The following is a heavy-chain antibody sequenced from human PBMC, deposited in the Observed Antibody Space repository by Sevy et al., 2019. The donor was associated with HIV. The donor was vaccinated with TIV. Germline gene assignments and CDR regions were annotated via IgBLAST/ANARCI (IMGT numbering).Heavy chain of an antibody. Sequence: ASVKVSCKLSGSILTELSMHWVRQAPGKGLAWMGGFDPEHGETIYAHNFQGRVTMTEDTSTDTAYMELSSLRSEDTAVYYCATCGSQPLLPRGVYNFYAMDVWGQGTTVTVSS. V-gene: IGHV1-24*01. CDR1: GSILTELS. CDR2: FDPEHGET. D-gene: IGHD1-20*01. J-gene: IGHJ6*02. CDR3: ATCGSQPLLPRGVYNFYAMDV.